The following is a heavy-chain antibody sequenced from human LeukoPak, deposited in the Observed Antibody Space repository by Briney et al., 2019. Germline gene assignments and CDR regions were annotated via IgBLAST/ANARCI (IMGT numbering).Heavy chain of an antibody. CDR2: IYYSGST. J-gene: IGHJ4*02. Sequence: GSLRLSCAASGFTFSSYSMNWVRQAPGKGLEWIGSIYYSGSTYYNPSLKSRVTISVDTSKNQFSLKLSSVTAADTAVYYCARHAMAAAGIDYFDYWGQGTLVTVSS. D-gene: IGHD6-13*01. V-gene: IGHV4-39*01. CDR3: ARHAMAAAGIDYFDY. CDR1: GFTFSSYSMN.